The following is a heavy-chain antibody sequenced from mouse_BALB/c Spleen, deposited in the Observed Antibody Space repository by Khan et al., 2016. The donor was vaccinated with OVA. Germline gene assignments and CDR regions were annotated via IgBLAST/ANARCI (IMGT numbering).Heavy chain of an antibody. CDR3: AREGNGSYGLAY. CDR2: IWGDGST. Sequence: QVQLKESGPGLVAPSQSLSITCTVSGFSLTDFGVNWIRQRPGKGLEWLGMIWGDGSTDYNSALKSRLSTSKDNSKRQVFLKMNSLQTDDTARYYCAREGNGSYGLAYWGQGTLVTVSA. V-gene: IGHV2-6-7*01. D-gene: IGHD1-1*02. J-gene: IGHJ3*01. CDR1: GFSLTDFG.